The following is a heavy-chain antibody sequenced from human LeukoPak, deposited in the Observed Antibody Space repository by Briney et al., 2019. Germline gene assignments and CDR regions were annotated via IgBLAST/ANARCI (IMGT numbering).Heavy chain of an antibody. J-gene: IGHJ4*02. D-gene: IGHD5-18*01. V-gene: IGHV4-39*01. CDR1: GGSVSSSRYY. CDR2: IYYSGST. Sequence: SETLSLTCTVSGGSVSSSRYYWGWIRQPPGQGLGWIGSIYYSGSTYNNPFLKSRVTISIDTSKNQFSLKVSSVTAADTAVYYCARRNGYPFFDSWGQGTLVTVSS. CDR3: ARRNGYPFFDS.